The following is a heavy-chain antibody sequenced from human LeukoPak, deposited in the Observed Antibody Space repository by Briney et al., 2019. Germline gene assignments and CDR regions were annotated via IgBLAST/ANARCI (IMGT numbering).Heavy chain of an antibody. D-gene: IGHD3-9*01. CDR2: ISYDGSNK. Sequence: GGSLRLSCAASGFTFSSYAMHWVRQAPGKGLGWVAVISYDGSNKYYADSVKGRFTISRDNSKNTLYLQMNSLRAEDTAVYYCAKDSFYHDILTGHLGFDYWGQGTLVTVSS. CDR1: GFTFSSYA. CDR3: AKDSFYHDILTGHLGFDY. V-gene: IGHV3-30-3*01. J-gene: IGHJ4*02.